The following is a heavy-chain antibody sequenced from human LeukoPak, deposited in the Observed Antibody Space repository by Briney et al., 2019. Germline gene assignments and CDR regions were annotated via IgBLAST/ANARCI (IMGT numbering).Heavy chain of an antibody. D-gene: IGHD1-14*01. V-gene: IGHV1-2*02. J-gene: IGHJ5*01. Sequence: ASVTVSCKTSGYTFADYYLTWVRQAPGQGFEWLGWINPKTGVTKYAQNLLGRVTMTSDTSISTAYMELSRLTSDDTALYFCARDIILDSWGQGTLVTVPS. CDR2: INPKTGVT. CDR1: GYTFADYY. CDR3: ARDIILDS.